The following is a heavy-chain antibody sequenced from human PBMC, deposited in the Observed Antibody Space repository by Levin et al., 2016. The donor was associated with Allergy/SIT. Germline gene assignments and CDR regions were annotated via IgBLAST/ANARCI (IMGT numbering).Heavy chain of an antibody. J-gene: IGHJ4*02. Sequence: GSLRLSCTVSGGSISSSSYYWSWIRQPPGKGLEWIGYIYYSGSTNYNTSLKSRVTISVDTSRKQFALKLTSVSAADTAVYYCARRRMQGGAYYFDSWGQGTLVTVSS. CDR1: GGSISSSSYY. V-gene: IGHV4-61*05. CDR3: ARRRMQGGAYYFDS. CDR2: IYYSGST.